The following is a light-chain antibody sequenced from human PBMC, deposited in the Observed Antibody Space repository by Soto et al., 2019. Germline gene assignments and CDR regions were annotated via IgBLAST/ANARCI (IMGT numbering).Light chain of an antibody. CDR1: QSISSW. CDR2: KAS. J-gene: IGKJ4*01. V-gene: IGKV1-5*03. CDR3: QQYNSYPLT. Sequence: SQMTQSPSTLSPSVGDRVTITFRSSQSISSWLAWYQQKPGKAPKLLIYKASSLESGVPSRFSGSGSGTEFTLTISSLQPDDFATYYCQQYNSYPLTFGGGTKVEIK.